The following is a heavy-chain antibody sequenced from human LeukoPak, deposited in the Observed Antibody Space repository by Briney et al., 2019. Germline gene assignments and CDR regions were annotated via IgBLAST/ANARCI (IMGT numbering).Heavy chain of an antibody. CDR2: IYTSGST. J-gene: IGHJ5*02. D-gene: IGHD3-3*01. CDR1: GGSISSGSYY. CDR3: ARDRDSTTIFGVVTREDCFDP. V-gene: IGHV4-61*02. Sequence: SQTLSLTCTVSGGSISSGSYYWNWIRQPAGKGLEWIGRIYTSGSTNYNPSLKSRVIISVDASKNQFSLKLDSVTAADTAMYYCARDRDSTTIFGVVTREDCFDPWGQGTLVTVSS.